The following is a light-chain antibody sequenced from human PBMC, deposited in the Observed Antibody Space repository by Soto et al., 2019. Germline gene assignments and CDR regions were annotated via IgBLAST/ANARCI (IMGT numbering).Light chain of an antibody. CDR2: WAS. J-gene: IGKJ3*01. CDR3: QQYYTTPFS. Sequence: DIVMTQPPDSLAVSLGERATINCKSNQSVLYSSKNKNFLAWYQHKPGQPPKLLIYWASTRESGVPDRFSGSGSGTDFSLTISSLQSEDVAVYYCQQYYTTPFSFGPGTKVDIK. CDR1: QSVLYSSKNKNF. V-gene: IGKV4-1*01.